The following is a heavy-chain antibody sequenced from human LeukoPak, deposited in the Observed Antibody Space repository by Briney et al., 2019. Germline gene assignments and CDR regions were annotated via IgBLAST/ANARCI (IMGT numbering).Heavy chain of an antibody. D-gene: IGHD3-16*01. CDR1: GFAFSTLN. V-gene: IGHV3-21*04. J-gene: IGHJ4*02. CDR3: AKDGLGGPTPDY. Sequence: PGGSLRLSCAASGFAFSTLNMNWVRQAPGKGLELVSSISSTSSYIYYTDSVKGRFTISRDNAKNSLYLQMNSLRAEDAAVYYCAKDGLGGPTPDYWGQGTLVTVS. CDR2: ISSTSSYI.